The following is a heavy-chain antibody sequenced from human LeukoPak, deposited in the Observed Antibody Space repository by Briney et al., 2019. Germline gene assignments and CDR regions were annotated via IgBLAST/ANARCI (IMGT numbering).Heavy chain of an antibody. D-gene: IGHD2-21*02. V-gene: IGHV3-30*03. CDR1: VFSFSDYG. Sequence: GGSLRLSCVASVFSFSDYGMHWVRQAPGKGLEWVAVISYDGSKKYYADSVKGRFTISRDNSKNTLYLQMNSLRAEDTAVYYCATSLFPIVVVTASLDYWGQGTLVTVTS. CDR3: ATSLFPIVVVTASLDY. J-gene: IGHJ4*02. CDR2: ISYDGSKK.